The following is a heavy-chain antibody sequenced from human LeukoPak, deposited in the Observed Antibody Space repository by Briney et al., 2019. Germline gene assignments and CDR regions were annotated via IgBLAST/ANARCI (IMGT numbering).Heavy chain of an antibody. Sequence: PGGSLRLSCAASGFTLRSYWMHWVRQAPGKGLEWVSAISNNGGYTYYADSVQGRFTISRDNSKSTLCLQMNSLRAEDTAVYYCAKQLGYCSDGSCYFPYWGQGTLVTVSS. D-gene: IGHD2-15*01. CDR1: GFTLRSYW. CDR2: ISNNGGYT. CDR3: AKQLGYCSDGSCYFPY. V-gene: IGHV3-23*01. J-gene: IGHJ4*02.